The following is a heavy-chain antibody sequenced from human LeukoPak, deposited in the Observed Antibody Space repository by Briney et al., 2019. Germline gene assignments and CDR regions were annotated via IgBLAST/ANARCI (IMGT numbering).Heavy chain of an antibody. CDR2: IWYDGSNK. CDR3: ARDRAVASPTVYYYYYGMDV. V-gene: IGHV3-33*01. Sequence: GGSLRLSCAASGFTFSSYGMHWVRQAPGKGLEWAAVIWYDGSNKYYTDSVKGRFTISRDNSKNTLYLQMNSLRAEDTAVYYCARDRAVASPTVYYYYYGMDVWGQGTTVTVSS. D-gene: IGHD6-19*01. J-gene: IGHJ6*02. CDR1: GFTFSSYG.